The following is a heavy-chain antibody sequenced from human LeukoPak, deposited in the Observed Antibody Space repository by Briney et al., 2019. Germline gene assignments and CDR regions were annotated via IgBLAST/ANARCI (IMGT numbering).Heavy chain of an antibody. Sequence: PGGSLRLSCAASGFTFSSYGMHWVRQAPGKGLEWVAFIRYDGSNKYYADSVKGRFTISRDNSKNTLYLQMNSLRAEDTAVYYCAKDHYYGSGSYAFDIWGQGTMVTVSS. J-gene: IGHJ3*02. V-gene: IGHV3-30*02. CDR1: GFTFSSYG. CDR2: IRYDGSNK. D-gene: IGHD3-10*01. CDR3: AKDHYYGSGSYAFDI.